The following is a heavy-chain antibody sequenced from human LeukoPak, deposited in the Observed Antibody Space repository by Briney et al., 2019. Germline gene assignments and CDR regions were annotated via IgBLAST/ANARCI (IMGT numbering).Heavy chain of an antibody. D-gene: IGHD1-26*01. CDR2: ISAGGGST. V-gene: IGHV3-23*01. CDR1: GFTFSNYA. J-gene: IGHJ4*02. Sequence: GGCLRLSCAASGFTFSNYAMSWVRPPLGKGLEWVSGISAGGGSTYYADSVKGRFTIIRDNSKNTLYLQMNCLRGEDTAVYYCAKDSSGSYYGKSDFWGQGTLVAVSS. CDR3: AKDSSGSYYGKSDF.